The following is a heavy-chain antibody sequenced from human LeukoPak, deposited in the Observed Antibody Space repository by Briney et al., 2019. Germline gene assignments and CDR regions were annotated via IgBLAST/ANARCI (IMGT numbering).Heavy chain of an antibody. J-gene: IGHJ3*02. CDR2: ISAYNGNT. Sequence: ASVKVSCKASGYTFTSYGISWVRQAPGQGLEWMAWISAYNGNTNYAQKLQGRVTMTTDTSTSTAYMELRSLRSDDTAVYYCARDHGYCSGGSCYNSRDDAVDIWGQGTMVTVSS. CDR1: GYTFTSYG. V-gene: IGHV1-18*01. D-gene: IGHD2-15*01. CDR3: ARDHGYCSGGSCYNSRDDAVDI.